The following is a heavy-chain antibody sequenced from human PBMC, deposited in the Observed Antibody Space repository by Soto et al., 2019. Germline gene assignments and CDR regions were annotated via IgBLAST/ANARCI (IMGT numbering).Heavy chain of an antibody. V-gene: IGHV1-46*01. CDR2: INPSGGST. CDR3: ARTSLTGFYYFDY. D-gene: IGHD3-9*01. J-gene: IGHJ4*02. CDR1: GYTFTSYY. Sequence: GASVKVSCKASGYTFTSYYMHWVLQAPGQGLEWVGIINPSGGSTSYAQKFQGRVTMTRDASTSTVYMELSSLRSEDTAVYYCARTSLTGFYYFDYWGQGTLVTVSS.